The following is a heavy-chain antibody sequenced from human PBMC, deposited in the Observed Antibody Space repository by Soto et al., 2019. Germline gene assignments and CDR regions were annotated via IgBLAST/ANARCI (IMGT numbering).Heavy chain of an antibody. CDR2: IYSSGNP. Sequence: QVQLQESGPGLVKPSQTLSLTCTGSNDSSTSGRYDWSWIRQVPGKGLEWIGYIYSSGNPYYNPSLKGRISISLDASNNQFALTVTSVNVADSAIYFCARGRLTIQQGFDTWGQGTRVTVSS. V-gene: IGHV4-31*03. D-gene: IGHD1-1*01. CDR3: ARGRLTIQQGFDT. CDR1: NDSSTSGRYD. J-gene: IGHJ3*02.